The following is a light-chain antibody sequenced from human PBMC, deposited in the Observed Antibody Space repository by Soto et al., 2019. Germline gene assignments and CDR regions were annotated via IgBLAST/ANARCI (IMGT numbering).Light chain of an antibody. Sequence: EVVLTQSPGTLSLSPGERATLSCRASQSVAANYLAWYQQKRGQAPRLLIYGASSRATGIPDRFSGSGSGTDFTLTVSRLEPEDFGVYYCQQRNNWVTFGGGTKVDI. CDR1: QSVAANY. CDR2: GAS. V-gene: IGKV3D-20*02. J-gene: IGKJ4*01. CDR3: QQRNNWVT.